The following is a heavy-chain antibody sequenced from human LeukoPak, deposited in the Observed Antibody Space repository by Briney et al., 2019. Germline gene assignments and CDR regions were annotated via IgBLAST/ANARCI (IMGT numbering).Heavy chain of an antibody. Sequence: ASVKVSCKASGGTFSSYAISWVRQAPGQGLEWMGGIIPIFGTANYAQKFQGRVTITADESTSTAYMELSSLRSEDTAVYYCARGYCTNGVCYDYWGQGTLVTVSS. CDR3: ARGYCTNGVCYDY. CDR2: IIPIFGTA. V-gene: IGHV1-69*13. CDR1: GGTFSSYA. D-gene: IGHD2-8*01. J-gene: IGHJ4*02.